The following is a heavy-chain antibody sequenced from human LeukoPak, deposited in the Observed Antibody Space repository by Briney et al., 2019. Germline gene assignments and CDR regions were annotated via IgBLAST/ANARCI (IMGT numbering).Heavy chain of an antibody. Sequence: GGSLRLSCAASGFTVSSNYMNWVRQAPGKGLEWVSVIYGGGSTYYVDSVKGRFTISRDNSKNTLYLQMNSLRAEDTAVYYCARGGRYCSGGSCPNYFDYWGQGTLVTVSS. CDR1: GFTVSSNY. V-gene: IGHV3-66*01. J-gene: IGHJ4*02. CDR2: IYGGGST. D-gene: IGHD2-15*01. CDR3: ARGGRYCSGGSCPNYFDY.